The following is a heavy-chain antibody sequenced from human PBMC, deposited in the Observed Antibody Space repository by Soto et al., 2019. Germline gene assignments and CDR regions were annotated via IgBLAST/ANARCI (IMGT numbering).Heavy chain of an antibody. CDR3: VKDGREGGYDRTFDY. CDR2: ASARSDYI. Sequence: GGSLRLSCTASGFAFSSYNMNWVRQAPGKGLEWVSSASARSDYIYYADSVKGRFTISRDNAKNSLVLQMDSLRAEDTALYYCVKDGREGGYDRTFDYWGQGTLVTVSS. D-gene: IGHD5-12*01. CDR1: GFAFSSYN. V-gene: IGHV3-21*01. J-gene: IGHJ4*02.